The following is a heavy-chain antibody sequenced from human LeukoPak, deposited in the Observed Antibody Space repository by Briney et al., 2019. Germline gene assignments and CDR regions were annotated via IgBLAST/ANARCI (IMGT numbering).Heavy chain of an antibody. Sequence: GGSLRLSCAASGFTFSSYSMNWVRQAPGKGPEWVANINQDGSEKYYVDSVKGRFTISRDNAKNSLYLQMNSLRAEDAAVYFCARDIEAAGICFDYWGQGILVTVSS. CDR1: GFTFSSYS. J-gene: IGHJ4*02. CDR2: INQDGSEK. V-gene: IGHV3-7*01. D-gene: IGHD6-13*01. CDR3: ARDIEAAGICFDY.